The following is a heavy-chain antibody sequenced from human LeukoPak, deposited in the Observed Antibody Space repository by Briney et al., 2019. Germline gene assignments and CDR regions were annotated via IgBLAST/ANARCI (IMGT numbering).Heavy chain of an antibody. CDR2: IRYDGSKT. D-gene: IGHD1-14*01. Sequence: PGGSLRLSCAASGFDLSRNGMHWVRQAPGKGLEWVSFIRYDGSKTFYGDSVTGRFSISRDNSKNTLYLQMNSLRAEDTSIYFCAKDTTPPKAGFDPWGQGTLVTVSS. J-gene: IGHJ5*02. V-gene: IGHV3-30*02. CDR3: AKDTTPPKAGFDP. CDR1: GFDLSRNG.